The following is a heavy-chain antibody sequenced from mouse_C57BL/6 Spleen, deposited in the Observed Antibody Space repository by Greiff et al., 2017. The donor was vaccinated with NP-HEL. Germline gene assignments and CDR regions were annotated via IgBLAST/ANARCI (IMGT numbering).Heavy chain of an antibody. V-gene: IGHV1-66*01. CDR1: GYSFTSYY. CDR3: ARPGTGYFDY. Sequence: QVHVKQSGPELVKPGASVKISCKASGYSFTSYYIHWVKQRPGQGLEWIGWIYPGSGNTKYNEKFKGKATLTADTSSSTAYMQLSSLTSEDSAVYYCARPGTGYFDYWGQGTTLTVSA. J-gene: IGHJ2*01. CDR2: IYPGSGNT.